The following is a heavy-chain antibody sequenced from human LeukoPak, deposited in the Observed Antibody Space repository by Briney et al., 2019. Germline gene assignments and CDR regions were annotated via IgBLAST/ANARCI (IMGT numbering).Heavy chain of an antibody. J-gene: IGHJ4*02. Sequence: GGSLRLSCAASGFTFSSYSMNWVLQAPGKGLEWVSSISSSSSYIYYADSVKGRFTISRDNAKNSLYLQMNSLRAEDTAVYYCARGSRAGSGGSCSDYWGQGTLVTVSS. CDR2: ISSSSSYI. CDR1: GFTFSSYS. V-gene: IGHV3-21*01. D-gene: IGHD2-15*01. CDR3: ARGSRAGSGGSCSDY.